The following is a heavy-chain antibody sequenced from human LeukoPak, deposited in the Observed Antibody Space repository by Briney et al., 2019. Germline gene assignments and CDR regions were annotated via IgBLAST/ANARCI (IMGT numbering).Heavy chain of an antibody. J-gene: IGHJ4*02. CDR3: ARVYDSSGSYYFDY. CDR2: INHSGNT. CDR1: GGSFSGYY. D-gene: IGHD3-22*01. V-gene: IGHV4-34*01. Sequence: SETLSLTCAVYGGSFSGYYWSWIRQPPGKGLEWIGEINHSGNTNYNPSLKSRVTISVDTSKNQFSLKLSSVTAADTAVYYCARVYDSSGSYYFDYWGQGTLVTVSS.